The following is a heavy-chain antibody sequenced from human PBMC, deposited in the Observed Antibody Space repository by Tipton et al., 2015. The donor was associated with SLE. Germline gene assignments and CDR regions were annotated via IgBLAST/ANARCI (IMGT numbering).Heavy chain of an antibody. CDR3: ARKTYNWNSNAFDI. D-gene: IGHD1-7*01. CDR1: GGSISSSSYY. Sequence: GLVKPSETLSLTCTVSGGSISSSSYYWGWIRQSPGKGLGWIGSVYYSGSTYYSPSLKSRVTTSGDTSKNPFSLELTSVTAADTAVYYCARKTYNWNSNAFDIWGQGTVVTVSP. CDR2: VYYSGST. V-gene: IGHV4-39*01. J-gene: IGHJ3*02.